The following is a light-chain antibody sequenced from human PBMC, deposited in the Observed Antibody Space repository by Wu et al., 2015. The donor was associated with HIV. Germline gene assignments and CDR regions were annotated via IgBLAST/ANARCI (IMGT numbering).Light chain of an antibody. CDR1: QNINIW. J-gene: IGKJ1*01. CDR2: KTS. V-gene: IGKV1-5*03. Sequence: IQMTQSPSTLSASVGDRVTITCRASQNINIWLAWIQQKPGKAPNVLIYKTSSLESGVPSRFSGSGSGTEFTLTISSLQPDDSATYYCQQYNSFPWTFGQGTKVEIK. CDR3: QQYNSFPWT.